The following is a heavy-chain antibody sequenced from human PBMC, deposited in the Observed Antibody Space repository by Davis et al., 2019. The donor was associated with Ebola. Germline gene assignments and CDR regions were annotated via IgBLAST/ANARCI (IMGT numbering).Heavy chain of an antibody. J-gene: IGHJ4*02. V-gene: IGHV3-23*01. CDR2: ISGSGGST. D-gene: IGHD1/OR15-1a*01. CDR3: AKGWRTIDY. CDR1: GFTFSSYA. Sequence: GESLKISCAASGFTFSSYAMSWVRQAPGKGLEWVSAISGSGGSTYYADSVKGRFTISRGNSKNTLYLQMNSLRAEDTAVYYCAKGWRTIDYWGQGTLVTVSS.